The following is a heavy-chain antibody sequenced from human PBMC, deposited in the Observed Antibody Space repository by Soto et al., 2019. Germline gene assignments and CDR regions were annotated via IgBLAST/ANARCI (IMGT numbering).Heavy chain of an antibody. CDR1: GFTFSSYA. V-gene: IGHV3-33*01. D-gene: IGHD3-22*01. CDR2: IWYGGSNK. CDR3: ARGGYYDTSGYYSTSYYFDY. Sequence: QVQLVESGGGVVQPGRSLRLSCEASGFTFSSYAMHWVRQAPGKGLEWVAVIWYGGSNKYYADSVKGRFTISRDNSKNTLYLKMNSLRAEDTSVYHCARGGYYDTSGYYSTSYYFDYWGQGTLVTVSS. J-gene: IGHJ4*02.